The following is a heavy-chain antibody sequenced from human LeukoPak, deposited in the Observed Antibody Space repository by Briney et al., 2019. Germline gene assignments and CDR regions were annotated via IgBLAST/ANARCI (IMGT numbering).Heavy chain of an antibody. CDR1: GFTFSSYA. Sequence: GGSLRLSCAASGFTFSSYAMSWVRQAPGKGLEWVSAISGSGGSTYYADSVKGRFTISRDNSKNTLYLQMNSLRAEDTVVYYCAKDRAPGVVAATHGVDYWGQGTLVTVSS. CDR3: AKDRAPGVVAATHGVDY. V-gene: IGHV3-23*01. D-gene: IGHD2-15*01. CDR2: ISGSGGST. J-gene: IGHJ4*02.